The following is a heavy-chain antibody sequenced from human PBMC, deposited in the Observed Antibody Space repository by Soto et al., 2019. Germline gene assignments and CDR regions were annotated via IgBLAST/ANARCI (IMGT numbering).Heavy chain of an antibody. D-gene: IGHD3-16*01. CDR2: ISGSGGNT. J-gene: IGHJ6*02. CDR3: AKGLRRLLRTQYYYGLDV. CDR1: GLTSSTYA. V-gene: IGHV3-23*01. Sequence: GGSLRLSCAASGLTSSTYAMSWVRQAPGKGLEWVSGISGSGGNTYYADSVKGRFTVSRDNSKRTLSLQMNSLTEEDTAIYYCAKGLRRLLRTQYYYGLDVWGRGTTVTVSS.